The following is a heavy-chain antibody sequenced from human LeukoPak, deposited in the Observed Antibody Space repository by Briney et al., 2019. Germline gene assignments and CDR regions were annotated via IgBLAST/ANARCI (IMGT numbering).Heavy chain of an antibody. CDR3: ARVAFYGPTDY. D-gene: IGHD4-17*01. J-gene: IGHJ4*02. V-gene: IGHV3-30-3*01. Sequence: PGGSLRLSCAASGFTFSSYAMHWVRQAPGKGLEWVAVISYDGSNKYYADSVKGRFTISRDNSKNTLYLQMNSLRAEDTAVYYCARVAFYGPTDYWGQGTLVTVSS. CDR1: GFTFSSYA. CDR2: ISYDGSNK.